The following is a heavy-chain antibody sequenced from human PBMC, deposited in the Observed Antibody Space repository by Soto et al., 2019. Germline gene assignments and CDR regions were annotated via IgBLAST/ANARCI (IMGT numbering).Heavy chain of an antibody. CDR1: GGSFSGYY. CDR3: ARLPYYDFWSGYYVAYYFDY. V-gene: IGHV4-34*01. J-gene: IGHJ4*02. Sequence: SETLSLTCAVYGGSFSGYYWSWIRQPPGKGLEWIGEINHSGSTNYNPSLKSRVTISVDTSKNQFSLKLSSVTAADTAVYYFARLPYYDFWSGYYVAYYFDYWGQGTLVTVSS. D-gene: IGHD3-3*01. CDR2: INHSGST.